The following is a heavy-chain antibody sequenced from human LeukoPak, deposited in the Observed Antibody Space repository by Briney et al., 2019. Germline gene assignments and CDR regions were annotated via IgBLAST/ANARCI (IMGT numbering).Heavy chain of an antibody. CDR3: ARHGYYYDSSGYRPFDY. J-gene: IGHJ4*02. CDR2: IHTNGNT. D-gene: IGHD3-22*01. CDR1: GGSISSGSHY. Sequence: SETLSLTCTVSGGSISSGSHYWNWIRQPAGKGLEWIGRIHTNGNTNYNPSLKSRVTISVDTSKNQFSLKLSSVTAADTAVYYCARHGYYYDSSGYRPFDYWGQGTLVTVSS. V-gene: IGHV4-61*02.